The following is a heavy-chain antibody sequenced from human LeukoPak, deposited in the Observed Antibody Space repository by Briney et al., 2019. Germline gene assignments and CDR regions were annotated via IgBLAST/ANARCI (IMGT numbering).Heavy chain of an antibody. J-gene: IGHJ4*02. CDR1: GGSISSYH. V-gene: IGHV4-4*07. Sequence: PSETLSLTCRVSGGSISSYHWSWIRQPAGKELEWVGRIFHSGSTDYNPSLKSRVTMSVDTSKNQFSLNMTSVTAADTAVYYCAREMDSSGYYWLDCWGRGTLVTVSS. CDR3: AREMDSSGYYWLDC. CDR2: IFHSGST. D-gene: IGHD3-22*01.